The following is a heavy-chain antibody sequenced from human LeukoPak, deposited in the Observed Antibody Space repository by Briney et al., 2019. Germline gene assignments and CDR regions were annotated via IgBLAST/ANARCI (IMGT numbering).Heavy chain of an antibody. CDR3: ARKALPGNWFDP. J-gene: IGHJ5*02. CDR2: IYASGST. V-gene: IGHV4-4*07. CDR1: GDSISSYY. Sequence: SETLSLTCTVSGDSISSYYWSWIRQPAGKGLEWIGRIYASGSTNYNPSLKSRVTMSLDTSKNQFSLNLSSVTAADTVVYYCARKALPGNWFDPWGQGTLVTVSS.